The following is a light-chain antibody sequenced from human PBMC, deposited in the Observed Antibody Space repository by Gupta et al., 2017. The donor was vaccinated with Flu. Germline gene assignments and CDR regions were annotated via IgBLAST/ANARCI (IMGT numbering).Light chain of an antibody. CDR3: QHYNNRPPLT. V-gene: IGKV3-15*01. Sequence: ANLSVSPGERVTVSCRASQSVNSNLAWYKQKPGQPPRLLIYDASTRATGIPARFSGGGSGTDLTLTIGSLRSEDFAVYYCQHYNNRPPLTFGQGTKVDIK. CDR2: DAS. CDR1: QSVNSN. J-gene: IGKJ1*01.